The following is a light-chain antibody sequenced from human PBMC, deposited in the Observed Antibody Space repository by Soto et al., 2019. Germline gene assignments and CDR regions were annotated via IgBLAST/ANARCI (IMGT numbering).Light chain of an antibody. CDR1: ENVRTF. Sequence: EVVLTQSPATLSLSPGERATLSCRASENVRTFVDWYQQKPGQAPRPLIYGASNRTTGIPARFSGSVSGRDFTITISNLEPEDFAVYYYQQHSHWPPWTFGQGTRVEIQ. CDR3: QQHSHWPPWT. J-gene: IGKJ1*01. CDR2: GAS. V-gene: IGKV3-11*02.